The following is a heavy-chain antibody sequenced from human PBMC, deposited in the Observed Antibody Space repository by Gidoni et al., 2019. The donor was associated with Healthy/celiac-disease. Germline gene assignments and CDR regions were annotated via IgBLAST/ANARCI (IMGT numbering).Heavy chain of an antibody. CDR1: GGTFSSYT. CDR2: IIPILGIA. CDR3: ARDSGEAALFAY. Sequence: QVQLVQSGAEVKKPGSSVKVPCKASGGTFSSYTISWVRQAPGQGLEWMGRIIPILGIANYAQKFQGRVTITADKSTSTAYMELSSLRSEDTAVYYCARDSGEAALFAYWGQGTLVTVSS. J-gene: IGHJ4*02. V-gene: IGHV1-69*08. D-gene: IGHD3-10*01.